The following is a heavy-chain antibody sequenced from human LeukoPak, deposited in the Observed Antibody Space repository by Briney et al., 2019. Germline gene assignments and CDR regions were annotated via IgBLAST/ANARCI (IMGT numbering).Heavy chain of an antibody. CDR1: GFTFSSYW. V-gene: IGHV3-74*01. Sequence: SGGSLRLSCAASGFTFSSYWMHWVRQAPGKGLVWVSRITNDGSSTSYADSVKGRFTISRDNSKNTLYLQMNSLRAEDTAVYYCAKGRAGNYYYDSSDSWGQGTLVTVSS. CDR3: AKGRAGNYYYDSSDS. D-gene: IGHD3-22*01. J-gene: IGHJ5*01. CDR2: ITNDGSST.